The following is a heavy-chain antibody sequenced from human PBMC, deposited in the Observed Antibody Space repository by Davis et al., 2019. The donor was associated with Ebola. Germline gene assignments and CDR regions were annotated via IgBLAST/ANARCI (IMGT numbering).Heavy chain of an antibody. CDR2: IYPGDSDT. CDR1: GYSFTSYW. Sequence: GESPKISCKGSGYSFTSYWIGWVRQMPGKGLEWMGIIYPGDSDTRYSPSFQGQVTISADKSISTAYLQWSSLKASDTAMYYCARHHDILTGSPAYDYWGQGTLVTVSS. D-gene: IGHD3-9*01. J-gene: IGHJ4*02. CDR3: ARHHDILTGSPAYDY. V-gene: IGHV5-51*01.